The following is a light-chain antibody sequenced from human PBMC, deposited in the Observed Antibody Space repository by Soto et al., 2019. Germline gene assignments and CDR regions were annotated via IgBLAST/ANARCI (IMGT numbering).Light chain of an antibody. CDR2: GAS. CDR3: QQYGSSGT. CDR1: QSVSNNY. J-gene: IGKJ1*01. V-gene: IGKV3-20*01. Sequence: EIVLTQSPGTLSLSPGEIATLSCRASQSVSNNYLAWYQQKPGQAPRLLIYGASNRATGIPDRFSGSGSGTDFTLTISRLEPEDFAVYYCQQYGSSGTFGQGTNVEIK.